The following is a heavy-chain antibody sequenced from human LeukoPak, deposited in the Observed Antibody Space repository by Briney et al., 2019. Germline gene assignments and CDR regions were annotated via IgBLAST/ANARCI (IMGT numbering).Heavy chain of an antibody. J-gene: IGHJ6*03. D-gene: IGHD6-19*01. CDR3: ARDSSGWYWASGYYYYYYMDV. CDR2: ISSSSSYI. CDR1: GFTFSSYS. V-gene: IGHV3-21*01. Sequence: PGGSLRLSCAASGFTFSSYSMNWVRQAPGKGLEWVSSISSSSSYIYYADSVKGRFTISRDNAKNSLYLQMNSLRAEDTAVYYCARDSSGWYWASGYYYYYYMDVWGKGTTVTVPS.